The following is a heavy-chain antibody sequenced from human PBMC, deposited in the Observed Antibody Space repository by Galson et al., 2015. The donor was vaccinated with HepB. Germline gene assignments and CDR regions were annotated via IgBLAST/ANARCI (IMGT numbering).Heavy chain of an antibody. CDR3: ARVDTVVVVIANMDV. CDR2: ISSSSSYI. D-gene: IGHD2-21*01. CDR1: GFTFSSYS. V-gene: IGHV3-21*01. J-gene: IGHJ6*03. Sequence: LRLSCAASGFTFSSYSMNWVRQAPGKGLEWVSSISSSSSYIYYADSVKGRFTISRDNAKNSLYLQMNSLRAEDTAVYYCARVDTVVVVIANMDVWGKGTTVTVSS.